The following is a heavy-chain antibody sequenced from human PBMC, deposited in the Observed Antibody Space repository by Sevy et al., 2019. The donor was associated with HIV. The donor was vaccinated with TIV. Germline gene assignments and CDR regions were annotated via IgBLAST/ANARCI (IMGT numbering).Heavy chain of an antibody. Sequence: GGCLRLSCAASGFTFISYTLSWVRQAPGKGLEWVSSISSSGGSTYYTDFVKGRFTISRDNSKKTVDLQMDSLGAEDTAVYYCAKETILGYDWGRGTLVTVSS. CDR1: GFTFISYT. J-gene: IGHJ4*01. D-gene: IGHD3-16*01. CDR2: ISSSGGST. V-gene: IGHV3-23*01. CDR3: AKETILGYD.